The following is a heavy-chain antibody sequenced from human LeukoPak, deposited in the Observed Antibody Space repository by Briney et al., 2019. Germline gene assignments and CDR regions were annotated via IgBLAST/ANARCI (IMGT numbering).Heavy chain of an antibody. CDR3: ARVRRSWDRGWFDP. D-gene: IGHD1-26*01. V-gene: IGHV1-2*02. Sequence: GASVKVSCKAFGYTFTSNYMHWVRQAPGQGLEWMGWINPNSGGTNYAQKFQGRVTMTRDTSISTAYMELSRLRSDDTAVYYCARVRRSWDRGWFDPWGQGTLVTVSS. CDR2: INPNSGGT. CDR1: GYTFTSNY. J-gene: IGHJ5*02.